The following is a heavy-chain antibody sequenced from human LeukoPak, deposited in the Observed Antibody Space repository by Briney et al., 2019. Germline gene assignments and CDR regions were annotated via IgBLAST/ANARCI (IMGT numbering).Heavy chain of an antibody. J-gene: IGHJ3*02. CDR1: GYSFTSYW. V-gene: IGHV5-51*01. CDR3: ASPISYDILTGYPRLDAFDI. CDR2: IYPGDSDT. Sequence: GESLKISCKGSGYSFTSYWIGWVRQMPGKGLEWMGIIYPGDSDTRYSPSFQGQVTTSADKSISTAYLQWSSLKASDTAMYYCASPISYDILTGYPRLDAFDIWGQGTMVTVSS. D-gene: IGHD3-9*01.